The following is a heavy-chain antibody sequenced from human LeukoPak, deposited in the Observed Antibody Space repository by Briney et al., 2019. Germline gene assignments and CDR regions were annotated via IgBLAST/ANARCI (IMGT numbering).Heavy chain of an antibody. CDR3: ARLGYCSSTKCYVIDY. J-gene: IGHJ4*02. V-gene: IGHV3-72*01. D-gene: IGHD2-2*01. CDR2: SRNKVNSYTT. CDR1: GFTFSRYA. Sequence: GGSLRLSCSASGFTFSRYAIHWVRQAPGKGLEWVGRSRNKVNSYTTEYAASVKGRFTVSRDDSKNSLYQQMNSLKTEDTAVYYCARLGYCSSTKCYVIDYWGQGTQVTVSS.